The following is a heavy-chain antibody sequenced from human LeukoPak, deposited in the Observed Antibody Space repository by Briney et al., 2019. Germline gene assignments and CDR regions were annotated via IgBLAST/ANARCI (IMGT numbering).Heavy chain of an antibody. D-gene: IGHD1-26*01. Sequence: GGSLRLSCAASGFTFSSYSMNWVRQAPGKGLEWASSISSSSSYIYYADSVKGRFTISRDNAKNSLYLQMNSLRAEDTAVYYCARVVGGLLPPGLDYWGQGTLVTVSS. CDR1: GFTFSSYS. V-gene: IGHV3-21*01. CDR3: ARVVGGLLPPGLDY. CDR2: ISSSSSYI. J-gene: IGHJ4*02.